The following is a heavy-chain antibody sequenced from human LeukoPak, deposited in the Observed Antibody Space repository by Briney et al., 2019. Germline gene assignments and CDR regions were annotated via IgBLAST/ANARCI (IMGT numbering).Heavy chain of an antibody. CDR3: ARPDSAVAATENDAFDI. Sequence: ASVKVSCKASGYTFTGYYMHWVRQAPGQGLEWMGWINPNSGGTNYAQKFQGRVTMTRDTSISTAYMELSRLRSDDTAVYYCARPDSAVAATENDAFDIWGQGTMVTVSS. CDR2: INPNSGGT. J-gene: IGHJ3*02. CDR1: GYTFTGYY. D-gene: IGHD2-15*01. V-gene: IGHV1-2*02.